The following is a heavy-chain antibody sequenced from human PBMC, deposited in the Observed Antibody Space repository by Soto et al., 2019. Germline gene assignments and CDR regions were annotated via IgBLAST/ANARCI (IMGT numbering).Heavy chain of an antibody. Sequence: PGGSLRLSCAASGFTFSSYSMNWVRQAPGKGLEWVSSISSSSSYIYYADSVKGRFTISRDNAKNSLYLQMNSLRAEDTAVYYCAREQGKSSSWYRDDAFDIWGQGTMVTVSS. CDR2: ISSSSSYI. CDR1: GFTFSSYS. D-gene: IGHD6-13*01. CDR3: AREQGKSSSWYRDDAFDI. V-gene: IGHV3-21*01. J-gene: IGHJ3*02.